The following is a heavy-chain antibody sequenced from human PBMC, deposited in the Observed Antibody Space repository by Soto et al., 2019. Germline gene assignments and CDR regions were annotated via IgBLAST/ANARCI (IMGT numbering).Heavy chain of an antibody. Sequence: PGGSLRLSCAASGFTFSSYSMNWVRQAPGKGLEWVSYISSSSSTIYYADSVKGRFTISRDNAKNSLYLQMNSLRAEDTAVYYYARDPDYYDSSNYYSLDYWGQGTLVTVSS. CDR1: GFTFSSYS. CDR3: ARDPDYYDSSNYYSLDY. J-gene: IGHJ4*02. CDR2: ISSSSSTI. D-gene: IGHD3-22*01. V-gene: IGHV3-48*01.